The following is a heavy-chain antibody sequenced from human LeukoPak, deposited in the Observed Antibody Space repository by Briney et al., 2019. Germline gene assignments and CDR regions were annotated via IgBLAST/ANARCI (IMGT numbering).Heavy chain of an antibody. J-gene: IGHJ3*02. CDR2: ISGDGGST. Sequence: PGGSLRLSCAASGFTFDDYAMHWVRQAPGKGLEWVSLISGDGGSTYYADSVKGRFTVSRDNSKNSLYLQMNSLRTEDTALYYCANDSSGFDDAFDIWGQGTMVTVSS. CDR1: GFTFDDYA. D-gene: IGHD3-22*01. CDR3: ANDSSGFDDAFDI. V-gene: IGHV3-43*02.